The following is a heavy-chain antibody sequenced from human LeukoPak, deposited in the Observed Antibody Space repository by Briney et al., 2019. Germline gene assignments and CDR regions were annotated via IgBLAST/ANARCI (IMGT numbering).Heavy chain of an antibody. D-gene: IGHD4-17*01. CDR3: ARGATYAYYFDY. CDR1: GFTFSTNW. CDR2: INGDGSRT. Sequence: GGSLRLSCAASGFTFSTNWMHWVRQAPGKGLVWVSRINGDGSRTNYADSVEGRFTISRDNAKNTAYLQMNSLRAEDTAVYYCARGATYAYYFDYWGQGILVTVSS. J-gene: IGHJ4*02. V-gene: IGHV3-74*01.